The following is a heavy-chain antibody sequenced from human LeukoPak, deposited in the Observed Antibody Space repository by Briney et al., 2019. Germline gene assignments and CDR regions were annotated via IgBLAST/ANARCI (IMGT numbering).Heavy chain of an antibody. D-gene: IGHD2-2*02. CDR1: GRSINNGYF. J-gene: IGHJ4*02. CDR3: ARDRGALGATVPAIFAVNFFDS. Sequence: PSETLSLTCTVSGRSINNGYFWGWIRQPPGKGLEWIASIHHSGTASYNPSLESRVTISVDTSKNQFSLRLSPVTAADTAVYYCARDRGALGATVPAIFAVNFFDSWGQGTLGTVSS. CDR2: IHHSGTA. V-gene: IGHV4-38-2*02.